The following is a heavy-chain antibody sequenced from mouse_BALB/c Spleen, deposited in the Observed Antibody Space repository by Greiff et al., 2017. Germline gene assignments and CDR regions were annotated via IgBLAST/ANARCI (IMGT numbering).Heavy chain of an antibody. CDR2: IYPGSGNT. V-gene: IGHV1-63*01. CDR1: GYAFTNYW. CDR3: ARDYYGSSPYYFDY. Sequence: VKVVESGAELVRPGTSVKISCKASGYAFTNYWLGWVKQRPGHGLEWIGDIYPGSGNTYYNEKFKGKTTLTADKSSSTAYMQLSSLTSEDSAVYFCARDYYGSSPYYFDYWGQGTTLTVSS. D-gene: IGHD1-1*01. J-gene: IGHJ2*01.